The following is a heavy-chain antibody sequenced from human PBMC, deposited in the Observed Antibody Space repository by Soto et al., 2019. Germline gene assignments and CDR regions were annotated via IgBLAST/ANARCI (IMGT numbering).Heavy chain of an antibody. Sequence: SGPTLVNPTQTLTLTCTFSGFSLSTSGMCVSWIRQPPGKALEWLALIDWDDDKYYSTSLKTRLTISKDTSKNQVVLTMTNMDPVDTATYYCAGTRTILRLGELSLFDYWGQGTLVTVSS. D-gene: IGHD3-16*02. V-gene: IGHV2-70*01. CDR3: AGTRTILRLGELSLFDY. J-gene: IGHJ4*02. CDR1: GFSLSTSGMC. CDR2: IDWDDDK.